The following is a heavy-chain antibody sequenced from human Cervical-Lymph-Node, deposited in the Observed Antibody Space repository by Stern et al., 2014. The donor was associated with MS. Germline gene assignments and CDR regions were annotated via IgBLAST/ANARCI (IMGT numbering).Heavy chain of an antibody. J-gene: IGHJ4*02. CDR3: ARHQDYSRSWGFDY. CDR1: GASMRSYY. Sequence: QVQLQESGPGLVKPSETLSLTCTVSGASMRSYYWSWIRQPPGKGLEWIGYISNYGSAKYTPPPKSRVTISVDTSKNQFSLKLNSVTAADTALYFCARHQDYSRSWGFDYWGQGTLVTVSS. V-gene: IGHV4-59*08. D-gene: IGHD6-6*01. CDR2: ISNYGSA.